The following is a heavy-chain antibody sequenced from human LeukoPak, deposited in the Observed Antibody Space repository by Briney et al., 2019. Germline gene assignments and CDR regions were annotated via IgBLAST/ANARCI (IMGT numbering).Heavy chain of an antibody. V-gene: IGHV1-69*06. CDR3: ASMVRGVISWFDP. Sequence: SVKVSCKASGGTFSSYAISWVRQAPGQGLEWMGGIIPTFGTANYAQKFQGRVTITADKSTSTAYMELSSLRSEDTAVYYCASMVRGVISWFDPWGQGTLVTVSS. D-gene: IGHD3-10*01. J-gene: IGHJ5*02. CDR2: IIPTFGTA. CDR1: GGTFSSYA.